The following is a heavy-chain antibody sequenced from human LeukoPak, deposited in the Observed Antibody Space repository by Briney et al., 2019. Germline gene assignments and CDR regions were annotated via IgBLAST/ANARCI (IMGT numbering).Heavy chain of an antibody. V-gene: IGHV4-59*01. CDR2: TYYSGST. Sequence: PSETLSLTCTVSGGSISSYYWSWIRQPPGKGLEWIGYTYYSGSTNYNPSLKSRVTISVDTSKNQFSLKLSSVTAADTAVYYCASAVVEEDGDYPFYYYYYMDVWGKGTTVTVSS. D-gene: IGHD4-17*01. CDR3: ASAVVEEDGDYPFYYYYYMDV. J-gene: IGHJ6*03. CDR1: GGSISSYY.